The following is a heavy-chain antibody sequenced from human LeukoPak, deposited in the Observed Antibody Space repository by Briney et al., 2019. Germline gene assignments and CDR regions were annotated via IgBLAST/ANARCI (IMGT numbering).Heavy chain of an antibody. CDR2: TYSNGNT. J-gene: IGHJ3*02. CDR3: ARKNHLFNAAFDI. Sequence: GGSLRLSCAASGFTVSSTYMSWVRQAPGKGLEWVSITYSNGNTNYADSVKGRFTISRDNSRDTLSLQMDSLRAEDTAVYYCARKNHLFNAAFDIWGQGTVVIVSS. D-gene: IGHD1-14*01. CDR1: GFTVSSTY. V-gene: IGHV3-53*01.